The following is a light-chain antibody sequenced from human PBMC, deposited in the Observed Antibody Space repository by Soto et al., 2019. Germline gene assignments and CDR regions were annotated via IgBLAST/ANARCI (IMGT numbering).Light chain of an antibody. CDR1: GGDIGIYNF. J-gene: IGLJ2*01. CDR2: EVS. Sequence: QSALTQPASVSGSPGQSIAISCTGTGGDIGIYNFVSWYQQYPGQAPKLLIFEVSHRPSGVSNRFSGSKSGTTASLTISGLQAEDEADYYCSSYSGSSTLVLFGGGTKLTVL. V-gene: IGLV2-14*01. CDR3: SSYSGSSTLVL.